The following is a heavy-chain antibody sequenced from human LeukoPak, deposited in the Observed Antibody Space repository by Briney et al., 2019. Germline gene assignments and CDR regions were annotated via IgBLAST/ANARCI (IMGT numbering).Heavy chain of an antibody. D-gene: IGHD3-10*01. J-gene: IGHJ4*02. CDR1: GDSISSSNW. CDR2: IHHSGST. Sequence: SETLSLTCAVSGDSISSSNWWSWVRQSPGKGLEWTAEIHHSGSTNCNPSLKSRVTISVDKSKNQFSLQLSSVTAADTAVYYCARGGIYYGSGSSHPIDQWGQGTLVTVSS. CDR3: ARGGIYYGSGSSHPIDQ. V-gene: IGHV4-4*02.